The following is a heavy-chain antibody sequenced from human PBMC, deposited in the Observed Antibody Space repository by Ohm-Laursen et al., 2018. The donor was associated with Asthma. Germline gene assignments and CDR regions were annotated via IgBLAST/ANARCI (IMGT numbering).Heavy chain of an antibody. Sequence: SLRLSCTASGFTFSHYNMNWVRQAPGKGLEWVSAISGSGGSTYYADSVKGRFTISRDNSKNTLYLQMNSLRAGDTAVYYCARPHYYDSSGYVYWGQGTLATVSS. CDR3: ARPHYYDSSGYVY. J-gene: IGHJ4*02. CDR1: GFTFSHYN. D-gene: IGHD3-22*01. V-gene: IGHV3-23*01. CDR2: ISGSGGST.